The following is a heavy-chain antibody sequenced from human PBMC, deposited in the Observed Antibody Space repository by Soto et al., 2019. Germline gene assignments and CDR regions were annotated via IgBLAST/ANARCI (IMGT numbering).Heavy chain of an antibody. D-gene: IGHD2-2*01. CDR1: GYSFTSYW. V-gene: IGHV5-10-1*01. J-gene: IGHJ5*02. CDR3: ASGIGYCSSTSCYAGGWFDP. Sequence: GAEVKKPGESLRISCKGSGYSFTSYWISWVRQMPGKGLEWMGRIDPSDSYTNYSPSFQGHVTISADKSISTAYLQWSSLKASDTAMYYCASGIGYCSSTSCYAGGWFDPWDQGTLVTVSS. CDR2: IDPSDSYT.